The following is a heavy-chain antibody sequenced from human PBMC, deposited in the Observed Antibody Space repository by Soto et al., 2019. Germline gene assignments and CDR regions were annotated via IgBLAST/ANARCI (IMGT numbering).Heavy chain of an antibody. CDR1: GYSFTSYW. Sequence: PGESLKISCKGSGYSFTSYWISWVRQMPGKGLEWMGRIDPSDSYTNYSPSFQGHVTISADKSISTAYLQWSSLKASDTAMYYCATHTTINYYYGMDVWGQGTTVTVSS. CDR2: IDPSDSYT. CDR3: ATHTTINYYYGMDV. J-gene: IGHJ6*02. V-gene: IGHV5-10-1*01. D-gene: IGHD1-1*01.